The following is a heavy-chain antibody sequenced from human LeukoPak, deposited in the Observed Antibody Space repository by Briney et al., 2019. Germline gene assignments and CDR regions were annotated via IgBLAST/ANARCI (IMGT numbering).Heavy chain of an antibody. J-gene: IGHJ3*02. V-gene: IGHV3-21*01. CDR2: ISSSSSYI. CDR3: AREDDSSGRDAFDI. CDR1: GFTFSSYS. D-gene: IGHD3-22*01. Sequence: GGSLRLSCAASGFTFSSYSMNWVRQAPGKGLEWVSSISSSSSYIYYADSVKGRFTISRDNAKNSLYLQMNSLRAEDTAVYYCAREDDSSGRDAFDIWGQGTMATVSS.